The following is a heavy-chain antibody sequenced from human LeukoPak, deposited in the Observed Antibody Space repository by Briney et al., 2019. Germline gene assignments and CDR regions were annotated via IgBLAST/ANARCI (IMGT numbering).Heavy chain of an antibody. D-gene: IGHD4-23*01. CDR2: ISSSGSTI. CDR1: GFTFSDYY. Sequence: AGGSLRLSCAASGFTFSDYYMSWIRQAPGKGLEWVSYISSSGSTIYYADSVKGRFTISRDNAKNSLYLQMNSLRAEDTAVYYCAREPYGGNSIHLSGYWGQGTLVTVSS. CDR3: AREPYGGNSIHLSGY. V-gene: IGHV3-11*01. J-gene: IGHJ4*02.